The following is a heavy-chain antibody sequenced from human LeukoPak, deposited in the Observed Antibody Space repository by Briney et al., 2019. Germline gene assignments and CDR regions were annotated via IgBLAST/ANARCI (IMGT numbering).Heavy chain of an antibody. D-gene: IGHD3-10*01. CDR3: AKEYYYGSGIEYGMDV. CDR2: ITTDGSSA. Sequence: GGSLRLSCAASGFTFSGYWMHWVRQAPGKGLVWVSYITTDGSSATYADSVKGRFTISRDNSKNTLYLQMNSLRAEDTAVYYCAKEYYYGSGIEYGMDVWGQGTTVTVSS. V-gene: IGHV3-74*01. CDR1: GFTFSGYW. J-gene: IGHJ6*02.